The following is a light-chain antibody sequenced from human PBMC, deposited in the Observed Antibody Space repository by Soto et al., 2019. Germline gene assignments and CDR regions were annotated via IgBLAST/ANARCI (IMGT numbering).Light chain of an antibody. CDR1: SSDVGGYVY. CDR2: DVN. Sequence: QSVLTQPRSVSGSPGQSVTISCTGTSSDVGGYVYVSWFQQHPGKVPKLMIYDVNKRPSGVPDRFSGSKSGSTASLTISGLQAEDEADYYCSSYAGTSTFLFGTGTKVTVL. J-gene: IGLJ1*01. V-gene: IGLV2-11*01. CDR3: SSYAGTSTFL.